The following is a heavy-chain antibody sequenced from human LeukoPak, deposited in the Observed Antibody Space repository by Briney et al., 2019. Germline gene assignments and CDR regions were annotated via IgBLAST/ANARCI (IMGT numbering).Heavy chain of an antibody. CDR3: AREKEDFWSGHYTGGHAFDI. D-gene: IGHD3-3*01. V-gene: IGHV4-4*07. J-gene: IGHJ3*02. CDR1: GGSISSYY. Sequence: SETLSLTCTVSGGSISSYYWSWNRQPAGKGLEWIGRIYTSGSTNYNPSLKSRVTMSVDTSKNQFSLKLSSVTAADTAVYYCAREKEDFWSGHYTGGHAFDIWGQGTMVTVSS. CDR2: IYTSGST.